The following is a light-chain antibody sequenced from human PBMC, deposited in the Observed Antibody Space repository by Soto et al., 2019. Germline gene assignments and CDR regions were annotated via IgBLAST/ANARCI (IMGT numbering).Light chain of an antibody. CDR3: SSYTSISTYV. CDR1: SSDVGGYNY. Sequence: QSVLTQPASVSGSPGQSFTIACTGTSSDVGGYNYVSWYQQHPGKAPKLMIYEVSNRPSGVSNRFSGSKSGNTASLTISGLQAEDEADYYCSSYTSISTYVFGTGTKLTVL. J-gene: IGLJ1*01. V-gene: IGLV2-14*01. CDR2: EVS.